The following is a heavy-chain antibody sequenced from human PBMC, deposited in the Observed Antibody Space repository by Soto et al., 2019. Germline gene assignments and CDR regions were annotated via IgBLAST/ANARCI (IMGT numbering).Heavy chain of an antibody. J-gene: IGHJ4*02. CDR1: GFSFHTYA. CDR3: AKDLRDWGCFDY. CDR2: LSGSGGST. D-gene: IGHD3-16*01. V-gene: IGHV3-23*01. Sequence: GGSLRLSCAASGFSFHTYAMGWVRQAPGKGLEWVSSLSGSGGSTNYADSVKGRFTISRDNSKDILYLQMNNLRAEDTAMYYCAKDLRDWGCFDYWGLGTLVTVSS.